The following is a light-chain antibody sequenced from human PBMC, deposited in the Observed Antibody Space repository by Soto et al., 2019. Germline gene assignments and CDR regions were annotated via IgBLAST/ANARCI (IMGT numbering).Light chain of an antibody. Sequence: ETVMTQSPATLSVSPGERATLSCRASQSVNSNLAWYQQKLGQAPRVLIYGASTRATGIPARFSGSGSGTEFILTISSLQSEDFAVYYCQHYNTWPWMFGQGTKVEIK. CDR1: QSVNSN. V-gene: IGKV3-15*01. CDR2: GAS. CDR3: QHYNTWPWM. J-gene: IGKJ1*01.